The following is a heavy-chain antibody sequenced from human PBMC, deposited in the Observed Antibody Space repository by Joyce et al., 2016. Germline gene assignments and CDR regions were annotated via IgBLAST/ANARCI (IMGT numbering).Heavy chain of an antibody. D-gene: IGHD3-16*02. CDR3: AKALSPYYDYIWGSYLDAFDI. Sequence: EVQLSESGGGLVQPGGSLRLSCAASGFTFSSYAMSWVRQAPGKGLEWVSAISGSGTSTYYADSVKGRFTISRDNSKNTLYLQMNSLSAEDTAVYYCAKALSPYYDYIWGSYLDAFDIWGQGTMVTVSS. J-gene: IGHJ3*02. V-gene: IGHV3-23*01. CDR2: ISGSGTST. CDR1: GFTFSSYA.